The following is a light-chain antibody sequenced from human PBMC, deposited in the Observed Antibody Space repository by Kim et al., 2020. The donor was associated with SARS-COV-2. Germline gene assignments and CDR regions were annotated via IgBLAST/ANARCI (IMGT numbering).Light chain of an antibody. CDR2: DVS. CDR1: SSDVGGYNC. Sequence: QSALTQPASVSGSPGQSITISCTGTSSDVGGYNCVSWYQQHPGKVPKLMIHDVSNRPSGISTRFSGSKSGNTATLNIFGLQAEDEADYYCSSYASSRTLVFGGGTQLTVL. V-gene: IGLV2-14*03. J-gene: IGLJ3*02. CDR3: SSYASSRTLV.